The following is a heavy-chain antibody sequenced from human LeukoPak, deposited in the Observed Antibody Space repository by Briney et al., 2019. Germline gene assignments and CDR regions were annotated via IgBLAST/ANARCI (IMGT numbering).Heavy chain of an antibody. CDR2: IYTSGST. CDR3: AREAYYYDSSGYWDAFDI. J-gene: IGHJ3*02. Sequence: SETLSLTCTVSGGSISSSIYYWSWIRQPAGTGLEWIGRIYTSGSTNYNPSLKSRVTISVDTSKNQFSLKLSSVTAADTAVYYCAREAYYYDSSGYWDAFDIWGQGTMVTVSS. CDR1: GGSISSSIYY. D-gene: IGHD3-22*01. V-gene: IGHV4-61*02.